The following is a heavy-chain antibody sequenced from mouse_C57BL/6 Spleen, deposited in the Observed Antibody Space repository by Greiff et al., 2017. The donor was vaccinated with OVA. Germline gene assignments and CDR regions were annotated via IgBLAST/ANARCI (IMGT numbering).Heavy chain of an antibody. J-gene: IGHJ3*01. Sequence: EVKLMESGGGLVQPGGSLSLSCAASGFTFTDYYMSWVRQPPGKALEWLGFIRNKANGYTTEYSASVKGRFTISRDNSQSILYLQMNALRAEDSATYYCARYDWGFAYWGQGTLVTVSA. CDR2: IRNKANGYTT. CDR3: ARYDWGFAY. D-gene: IGHD4-1*01. V-gene: IGHV7-3*01. CDR1: GFTFTDYY.